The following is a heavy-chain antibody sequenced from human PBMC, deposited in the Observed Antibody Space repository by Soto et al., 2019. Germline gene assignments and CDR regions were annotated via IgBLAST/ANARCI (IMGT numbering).Heavy chain of an antibody. V-gene: IGHV3-13*01. Sequence: GGSLRLSCAASGFTFSSYDMHWVRQATGKGLEWVSAIGTAGDTYYPGSVKGRFTISRENAKNSLYLQMNSLRAGDTAVYYCARAGSGWYYYGMDVWGQGTTVTVSS. CDR2: IGTAGDT. CDR3: ARAGSGWYYYGMDV. D-gene: IGHD6-19*01. J-gene: IGHJ6*02. CDR1: GFTFSSYD.